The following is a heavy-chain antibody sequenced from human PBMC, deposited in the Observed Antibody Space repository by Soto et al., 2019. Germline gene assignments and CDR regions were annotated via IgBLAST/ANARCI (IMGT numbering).Heavy chain of an antibody. CDR1: GYTFTSYY. CDR2: INPSGGST. V-gene: IGHV1-46*01. Sequence: ASVKVSCKASGYTFTSYYMHWVRQAPGQGLEWMGIINPSGGSTSYAQKFQGRVTITADESTSTAYMELSSLRSEDTAVYYCARGYCSSTSCYGENWFDPWGQGTLVTVSS. J-gene: IGHJ5*02. D-gene: IGHD2-2*01. CDR3: ARGYCSSTSCYGENWFDP.